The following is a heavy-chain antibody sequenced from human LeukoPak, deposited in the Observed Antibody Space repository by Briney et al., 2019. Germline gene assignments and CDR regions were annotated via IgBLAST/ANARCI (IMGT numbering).Heavy chain of an antibody. V-gene: IGHV4-39*02. CDR2: IYYSEST. Sequence: SETLSLTCTVSGGSISSSSYYWGWIRQPPGKGLEWIGSIYYSESTYYNPSLKSRVTISVDTSKNQFSLKLSSVTAADTAVYYCARDLGGSGYPNWFDPWGQGTLVTVSS. CDR1: GGSISSSSYY. J-gene: IGHJ5*02. D-gene: IGHD3-3*01. CDR3: ARDLGGSGYPNWFDP.